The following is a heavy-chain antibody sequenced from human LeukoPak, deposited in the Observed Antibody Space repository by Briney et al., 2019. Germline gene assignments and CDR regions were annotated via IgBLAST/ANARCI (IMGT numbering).Heavy chain of an antibody. CDR2: IYYSGST. Sequence: SETLSLTCAVSGGSISRGGYNRSWIPQHPGKGLEWIGYIYYSGSTYYNPYHKSRVTISVDTSKNMFYLKLSSVTAAVTAVYYCARGYDDSSGYYYRLWFDPWGQGTLVTASS. CDR3: ARGYDDSSGYYYRLWFDP. J-gene: IGHJ5*02. V-gene: IGHV4-31*11. D-gene: IGHD3-22*01. CDR1: GGSISRGGYN.